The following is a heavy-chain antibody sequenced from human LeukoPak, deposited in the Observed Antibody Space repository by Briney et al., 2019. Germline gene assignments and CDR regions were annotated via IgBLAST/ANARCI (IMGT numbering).Heavy chain of an antibody. J-gene: IGHJ4*02. CDR1: GGSISSGGYY. V-gene: IGHV4-31*03. D-gene: IGHD6-13*01. Sequence: PSQTLSLTCTVSGGSISSGGYYWSWIRQPPGQGLEWIGEINESGNTNYNPSLKSRVTILEHTSKKQFSLKLSSVTAADTAVYYCARGGSSWYVDYWGQGTLVAVSS. CDR2: INESGNT. CDR3: ARGGSSWYVDY.